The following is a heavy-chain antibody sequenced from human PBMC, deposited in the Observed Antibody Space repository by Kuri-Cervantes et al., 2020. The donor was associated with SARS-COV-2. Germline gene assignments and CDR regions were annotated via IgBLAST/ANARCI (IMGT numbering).Heavy chain of an antibody. Sequence: ASVKVSCKASGYTFTYRYLHWVRQAPGQGLEWMGWISAYNGNTNYAQKLQGRVTMTTDTSTSTAYMELRSLRSDDTAVYYCARRRDVDYWGQGTLVTVSS. V-gene: IGHV1-18*04. CDR1: GYTFTYRY. J-gene: IGHJ4*02. CDR3: ARRRDVDY. CDR2: ISAYNGNT.